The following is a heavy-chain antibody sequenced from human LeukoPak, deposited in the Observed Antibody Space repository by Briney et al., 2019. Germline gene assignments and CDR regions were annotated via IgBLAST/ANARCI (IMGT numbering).Heavy chain of an antibody. CDR3: ARGPGIAAAGTDY. V-gene: IGHV3-23*01. J-gene: IGHJ4*02. D-gene: IGHD6-13*01. Sequence: GGSLRLSCAASGFTFSSYGMSWVRQAPGRGLEWVSAISGSGGSTYYADSVKGRFTISRDNSKNTLYLQMISLRAEDTAVYYCARGPGIAAAGTDYWGQGTLVTVSS. CDR1: GFTFSSYG. CDR2: ISGSGGST.